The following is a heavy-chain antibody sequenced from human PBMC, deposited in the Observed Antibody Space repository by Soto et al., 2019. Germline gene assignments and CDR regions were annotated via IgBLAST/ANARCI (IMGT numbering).Heavy chain of an antibody. CDR2: IDPSDSYT. CDR1: GYTFNDYC. D-gene: IGHD4-4*01. Sequence: PGESIKVSCNASGYTFNDYCINLLLHVPGKGLEWVGRIDPSDSYTNYSPSFEGRVSISTDESLGTAFLQWTSVKASDTAIYYCARFANHYNNREVDYWGQGTPVTVSS. J-gene: IGHJ4*02. V-gene: IGHV5-10-1*01. CDR3: ARFANHYNNREVDY.